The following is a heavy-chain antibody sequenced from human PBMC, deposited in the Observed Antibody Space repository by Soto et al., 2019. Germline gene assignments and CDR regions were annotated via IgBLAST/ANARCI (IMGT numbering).Heavy chain of an antibody. V-gene: IGHV4-4*02. Sequence: ETLSLTCAVSSGSISSGNWWSWVRQHPGKGLEWSGEIYHSGSTNYNPSLKSRVTISVDKSKNQFSLKLSSVTAADTAVYYCASALGMWGYCSGGSCYPRHIAPWGQGTLVTVSS. J-gene: IGHJ5*02. D-gene: IGHD2-15*01. CDR2: IYHSGST. CDR1: SGSISSGNW. CDR3: ASALGMWGYCSGGSCYPRHIAP.